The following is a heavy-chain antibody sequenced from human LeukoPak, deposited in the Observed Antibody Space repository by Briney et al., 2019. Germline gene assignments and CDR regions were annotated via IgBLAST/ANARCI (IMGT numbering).Heavy chain of an antibody. CDR2: ISWNSGTI. CDR1: GFTFDDYA. CDR3: AKDSDLDY. V-gene: IGHV3-9*01. D-gene: IGHD2-21*02. J-gene: IGHJ4*02. Sequence: HSGRSLRLSCAASGFTFDDYAMHWVRQTPGKGLEWVSGISWNSGTIGYADSVKGRFTISRDNAKNSLYLQMNSLRAEDTALYYCAKDSDLDYWGQGTLVTVSS.